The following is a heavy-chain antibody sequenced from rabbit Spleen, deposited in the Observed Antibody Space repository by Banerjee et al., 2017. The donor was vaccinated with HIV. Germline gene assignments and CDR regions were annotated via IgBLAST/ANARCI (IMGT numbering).Heavy chain of an antibody. V-gene: IGHV1S45*01. J-gene: IGHJ4*01. CDR2: INTRTGAT. CDR3: ARDLADIIGWNFGL. D-gene: IGHD4-1*01. CDR1: GVSLNDKDV. Sequence: EQLEESGGGLVKPEGSLTLTCKASGVSLNDKDVMCWVRQAPGKGLEWIACINTRTGATAYASWAKGRFTISKASSTTVTLQMTSLTVADTATYFCARDLADIIGWNFGLWGPGTLVTVS.